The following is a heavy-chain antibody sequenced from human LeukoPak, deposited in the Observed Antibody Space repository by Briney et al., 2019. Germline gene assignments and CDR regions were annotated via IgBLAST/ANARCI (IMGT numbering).Heavy chain of an antibody. J-gene: IGHJ4*02. Sequence: ASVKVSRKVSGYTLTELSMHWVRQAPGKGLEWMGGFDPEDGETIYAQKFQGRVTMTRDMSTSTVYMELSSLRPEDTAVYYCATDLGYSYGNWGQGTLVTVSS. CDR3: ATDLGYSYGN. CDR2: FDPEDGET. V-gene: IGHV1-24*01. D-gene: IGHD5-18*01. CDR1: GYTLTELS.